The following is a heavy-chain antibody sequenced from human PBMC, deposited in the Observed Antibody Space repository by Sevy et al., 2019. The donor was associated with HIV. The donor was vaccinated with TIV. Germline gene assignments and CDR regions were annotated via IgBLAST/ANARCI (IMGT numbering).Heavy chain of an antibody. CDR1: GFTFSSYW. Sequence: GGSLRLSCAASGFTFSSYWMHWVRHAPGKGLVWVSRISSEGSSTSYADSVRGRFTSSRDNAKNTLYLQMNSLRAEDTAVYYCAGDGRAARDFDYWGQGTLVTVSS. D-gene: IGHD6-6*01. CDR3: AGDGRAARDFDY. J-gene: IGHJ4*02. V-gene: IGHV3-74*01. CDR2: ISSEGSST.